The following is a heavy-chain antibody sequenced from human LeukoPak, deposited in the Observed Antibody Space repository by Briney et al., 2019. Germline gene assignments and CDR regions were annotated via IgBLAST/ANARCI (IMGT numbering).Heavy chain of an antibody. V-gene: IGHV1-24*01. CDR2: FDTEEERT. J-gene: IGHJ5*02. CDR3: AAMRPYVSDGRGYSNPPNWFDP. CDR1: GYPLTELS. Sequence: ASVKVSCKVSGYPLTELSLHWVRQAPGKGLEWMGGFDTEEERTVYAHKFRGRVTMTEDTSTDTAYMELSGLTSEDTAVYYCAAMRPYVSDGRGYSNPPNWFDPWGQGTLVTVSS. D-gene: IGHD3-22*01.